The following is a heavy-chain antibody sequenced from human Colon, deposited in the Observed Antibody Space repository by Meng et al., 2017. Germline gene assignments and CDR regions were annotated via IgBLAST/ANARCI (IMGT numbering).Heavy chain of an antibody. J-gene: IGHJ4*02. V-gene: IGHV3-74*01. Sequence: VQVVACGGGLMPWGACLRPSWAAVGITFSSFWMQWVHQAARKGLLWVSRITSDGSSTSYADSVEGRFTISRDTAKTTLHLQMNSMRAEDTAVYYCARAIVVAGTGGYYWGQGTLVTVSS. CDR1: GITFSSFW. CDR3: ARAIVVAGTGGYY. CDR2: ITSDGSST. D-gene: IGHD6-19*01.